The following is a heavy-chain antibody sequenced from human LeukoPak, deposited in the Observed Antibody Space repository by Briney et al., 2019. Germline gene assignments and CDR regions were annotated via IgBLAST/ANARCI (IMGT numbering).Heavy chain of an antibody. CDR1: GFTFSSYW. CDR3: ARTEYYYDSSGYKVDAFDI. Sequence: GGSLRLSCAASGFTFSSYWMSWVRQAPGKGLEWVANIKQDGSEKCYVDSVKGRFTISRDNAKNSLYLQMNSLRAEDTAVYYCARTEYYYDSSGYKVDAFDIWGQGTMVTVSS. CDR2: IKQDGSEK. D-gene: IGHD3-22*01. J-gene: IGHJ3*02. V-gene: IGHV3-7*01.